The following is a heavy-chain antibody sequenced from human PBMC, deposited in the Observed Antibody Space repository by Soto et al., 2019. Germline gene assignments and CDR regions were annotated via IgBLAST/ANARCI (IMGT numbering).Heavy chain of an antibody. CDR3: ARVTSMVRGVIDNGFDP. CDR2: IIPMYGPA. J-gene: IGHJ5*02. V-gene: IGHV1-69*01. CDR1: GGTFSSYA. D-gene: IGHD3-10*01. Sequence: QVPLVQSGAEVKKPGSSVTVSCKASGGTFSSYAIHWVRQAPGQGLEWMGGIIPMYGPAKYAQRFQGRVTITADESTTTGYMELTSLTSQDTAVYYCARVTSMVRGVIDNGFDPWGHGTLVTVSS.